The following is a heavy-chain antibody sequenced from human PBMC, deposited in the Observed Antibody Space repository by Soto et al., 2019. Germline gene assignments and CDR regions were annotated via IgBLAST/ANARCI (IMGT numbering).Heavy chain of an antibody. CDR2: IYYSGST. Sequence: QVQLQESGPGLVKPSQTLSLTCTVSGGSISSGGYYWSWIRQHPGKGLEWIGYIYYSGSTYYNPSLKSRVTISVDTSKNQCSLKMSSVTAADTAVYYGARSGVPPRTFDIWGQGTMVTVSS. CDR3: ARSGVPPRTFDI. J-gene: IGHJ3*02. CDR1: GGSISSGGYY. V-gene: IGHV4-31*03. D-gene: IGHD3-10*01.